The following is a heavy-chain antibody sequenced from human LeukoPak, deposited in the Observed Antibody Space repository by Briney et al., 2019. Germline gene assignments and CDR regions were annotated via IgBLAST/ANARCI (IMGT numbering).Heavy chain of an antibody. CDR3: ARGQFKRDY. V-gene: IGHV4-34*01. D-gene: IGHD5-24*01. CDR2: INHSGRT. J-gene: IGHJ4*02. CDR1: GGSFSGYY. Sequence: SETLSLTCAVYGGSFSGYYWSWIRQPPGKGLEWIGEINHSGRTNYNPSLKSRVTMSVDTSKNQFSLNLRSATAADTAVYYCARGQFKRDYWGQGTLVTVSS.